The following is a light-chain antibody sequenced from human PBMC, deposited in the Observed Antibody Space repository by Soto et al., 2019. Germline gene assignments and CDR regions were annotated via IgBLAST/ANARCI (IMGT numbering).Light chain of an antibody. J-gene: IGLJ3*02. CDR2: DVS. Sequence: QSALTQPASVSGSPGQSITIPCTGSSSDIGNYNYVSWYQQQHPGKAPKLMIYDVSTRPSGVSIRFSVSKSGNTASLTISGLHAEDEAFYYCTSDTIATTWVFGGGTKLTVL. V-gene: IGLV2-14*03. CDR1: SSDIGNYNY. CDR3: TSDTIATTWV.